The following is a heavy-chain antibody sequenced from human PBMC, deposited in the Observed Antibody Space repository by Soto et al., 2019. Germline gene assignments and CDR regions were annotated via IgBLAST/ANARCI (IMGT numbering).Heavy chain of an antibody. CDR2: FNPTSGST. CDR3: ASDLAAGDY. CDR1: GYTFINYY. J-gene: IGHJ4*02. D-gene: IGHD6-13*01. V-gene: IGHV1-46*01. Sequence: QVQLVQSGAEVKKPGASVKLSCKASGYTFINYYIHWVRQAPGQGLEWMGIFNPTSGSTNYAQKSQGRATLTMETSTRTVYMELSSLRFDDTAVYYCASDLAAGDYWGQGTLVTVSS.